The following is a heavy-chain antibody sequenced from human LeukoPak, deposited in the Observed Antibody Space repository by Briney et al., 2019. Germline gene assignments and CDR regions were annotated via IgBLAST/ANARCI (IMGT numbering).Heavy chain of an antibody. Sequence: ASVKVSCKASGYTFTSYGISWVRRAPGQGLEWMGWISAYNGNTNYAQKLQGRVTMTTDTSTSTAYMELRSLRSDDTAVYYCARAESPDTMVRGVIMGMDYWGQGTLVTVSS. CDR1: GYTFTSYG. J-gene: IGHJ4*02. CDR2: ISAYNGNT. V-gene: IGHV1-18*01. D-gene: IGHD3-10*01. CDR3: ARAESPDTMVRGVIMGMDY.